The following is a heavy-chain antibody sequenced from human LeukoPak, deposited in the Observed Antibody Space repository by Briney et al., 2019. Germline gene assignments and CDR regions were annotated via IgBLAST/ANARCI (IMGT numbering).Heavy chain of an antibody. J-gene: IGHJ4*02. Sequence: PGGSLRLSCAASGFTFSNYWMSWVRQAPGKGLEWVANIMQDGSEKYYVDSMKGRFTISRDNAKNSLYLQMNSLRAEDTAVYYCARRYCGGDCHSPYFDYWGQGTLVTVSS. CDR1: GFTFSNYW. D-gene: IGHD2-21*02. CDR2: IMQDGSEK. V-gene: IGHV3-7*01. CDR3: ARRYCGGDCHSPYFDY.